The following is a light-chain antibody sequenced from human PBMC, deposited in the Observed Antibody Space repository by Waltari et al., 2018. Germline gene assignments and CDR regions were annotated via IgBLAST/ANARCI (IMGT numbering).Light chain of an antibody. CDR3: QQSYSTPR. J-gene: IGKJ3*01. V-gene: IGKV1-39*01. CDR2: AAS. Sequence: DIQMTQSPSSLSASVGDRVTITCRASQSISSYLNWYQQKPGKAPKLLIYAASSLQSGVPSRFSGSGSGTDFTLTISSLQPEYFATYYCQQSYSTPRFGPGTKVDIK. CDR1: QSISSY.